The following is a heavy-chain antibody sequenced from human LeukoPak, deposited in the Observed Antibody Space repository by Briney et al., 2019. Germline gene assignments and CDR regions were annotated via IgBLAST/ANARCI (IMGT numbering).Heavy chain of an antibody. V-gene: IGHV3-30*02. CDR2: MRNDGSNK. J-gene: IGHJ1*01. D-gene: IGHD3-16*01. CDR3: AEANTGGGSNNLGYFHH. CDR1: GFTFSTYG. Sequence: PGGSLRLSCAASGFTFSTYGMHWVRQAPGKGLEWVAFMRNDGSNKYYADSVRGRFTISRDNSKNTLYLQMNSLKAEDTAVYYCAEANTGGGSNNLGYFHHWGQGTLVTVSS.